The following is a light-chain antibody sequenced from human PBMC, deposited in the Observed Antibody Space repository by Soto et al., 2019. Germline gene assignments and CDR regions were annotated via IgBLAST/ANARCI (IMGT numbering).Light chain of an antibody. CDR2: DAS. CDR1: QSISSW. J-gene: IGKJ1*01. CDR3: QQYKSYSGT. V-gene: IGKV1-5*01. Sequence: DIQMTQSPSTLSASVGDRVIITCRASQSISSWLAWYQQKPGKAPKVLIYDASSLESGVPSRFSGSGSGTEFTLTISSLQPDDFATYYCQQYKSYSGTFGQGTKVEIK.